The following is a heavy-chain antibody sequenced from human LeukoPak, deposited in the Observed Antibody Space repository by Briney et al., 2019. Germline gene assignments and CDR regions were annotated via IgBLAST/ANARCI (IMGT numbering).Heavy chain of an antibody. CDR1: GYTFTDYY. CDR3: ARTHPIQLWLDLYYYYMDV. CDR2: VDPEDGET. Sequence: ASVKVSCKVSGYTFTDYYMHWVQQAPGKGLEWMGLVDPEDGETIYAEKFQGRVTITADTSTDTAYMELSSLRSEDTAVYYCARTHPIQLWLDLYYYYMDVWGKGTTVTVSS. V-gene: IGHV1-69-2*01. D-gene: IGHD5-18*01. J-gene: IGHJ6*03.